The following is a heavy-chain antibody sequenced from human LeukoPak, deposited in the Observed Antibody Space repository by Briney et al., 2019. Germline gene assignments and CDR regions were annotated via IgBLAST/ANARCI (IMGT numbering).Heavy chain of an antibody. CDR3: ASDYGDPYYFDY. J-gene: IGHJ4*02. Sequence: GGSLRLSCVASGFAFTNFDIHWVRQAPGKGLGWVAVISYDGNNEYYADSVRGRFTISRDNSKNTLYLQMNSLRPEDTAVYYCASDYGDPYYFDYWGQGTLVTVSS. CDR1: GFAFTNFD. D-gene: IGHD4-17*01. V-gene: IGHV3-30*03. CDR2: ISYDGNNE.